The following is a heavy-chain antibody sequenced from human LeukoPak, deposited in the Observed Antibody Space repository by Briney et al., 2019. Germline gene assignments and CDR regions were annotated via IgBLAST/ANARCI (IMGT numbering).Heavy chain of an antibody. Sequence: PSQTLSLTCTVSGGSISSGGYYWSWIRQPPGKGLEWIGYIYHSGSTYYNPSLKSRVTISVDRSKNQFSLKLSSVTAADTAVYYCARDPGPQNYDFWSGDPDDAFDIWGQGTMVTVSS. CDR2: IYHSGST. J-gene: IGHJ3*02. CDR1: GGSISSGGYY. CDR3: ARDPGPQNYDFWSGDPDDAFDI. V-gene: IGHV4-30-2*01. D-gene: IGHD3-3*01.